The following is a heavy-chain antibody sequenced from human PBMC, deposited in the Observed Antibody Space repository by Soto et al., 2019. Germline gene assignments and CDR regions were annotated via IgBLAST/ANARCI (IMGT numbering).Heavy chain of an antibody. D-gene: IGHD3-3*01. CDR2: ITDTGGDT. J-gene: IGHJ4*02. V-gene: IGHV3-23*01. Sequence: PGGSLRLSCAASGFTFSSNAMSWVRQAPGKGLEWVSVITDTGGDTYYADSVKGRFTISRDNSKNTLYLQMNSLRAEDTAVYYCASERGYYKALDYRGQGTLVTVYS. CDR3: ASERGYYKALDY. CDR1: GFTFSSNA.